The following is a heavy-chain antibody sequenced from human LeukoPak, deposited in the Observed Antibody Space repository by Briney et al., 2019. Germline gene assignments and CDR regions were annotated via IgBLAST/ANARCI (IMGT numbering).Heavy chain of an antibody. CDR3: ARSRSSSWFLFDY. D-gene: IGHD6-13*01. Sequence: SETLSLTCTVSGASISSYYWGWIRQPPGKGLEWIGYIYYSGSTNYNPSLKSRVTISVDTSKNQFSLKLNSVTAADTAVYYCARSRSSSWFLFDYWGQGTLVTVSS. CDR2: IYYSGST. CDR1: GASISSYY. J-gene: IGHJ4*02. V-gene: IGHV4-59*01.